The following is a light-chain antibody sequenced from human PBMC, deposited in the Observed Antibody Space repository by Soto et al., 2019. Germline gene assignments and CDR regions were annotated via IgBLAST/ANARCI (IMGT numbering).Light chain of an antibody. CDR1: SSNIGAGYL. V-gene: IGLV1-40*01. Sequence: QSVLTQPPSVSGAPGQRVTISCTGSSSNIGAGYLVHWYQQLPGTAPKLLIYRDINRPSGVPDRFSGSKSGPSASLAITGLQAADEAYYYCQSYDSSLSGYVFGTGTKVT. CDR2: RDI. J-gene: IGLJ1*01. CDR3: QSYDSSLSGYV.